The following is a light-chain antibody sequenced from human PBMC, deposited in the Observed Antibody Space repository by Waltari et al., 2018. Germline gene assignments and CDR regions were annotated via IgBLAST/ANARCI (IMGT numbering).Light chain of an antibody. V-gene: IGKV4-1*01. Sequence: DIVMTQSSDSLAVSLGERATINCKSSQSVLYTSNNNNYLAWYQQKPGQPPKLLIYWSSTREYGVPDRFSGSGSGTDFTLTISSLQAEDVAVYYCHQYYSTPSTFGQGTKVEIK. CDR1: QSVLYTSNNNNY. J-gene: IGKJ1*01. CDR3: HQYYSTPST. CDR2: WSS.